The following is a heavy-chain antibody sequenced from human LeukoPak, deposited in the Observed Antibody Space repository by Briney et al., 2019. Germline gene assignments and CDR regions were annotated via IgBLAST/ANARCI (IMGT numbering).Heavy chain of an antibody. J-gene: IGHJ4*02. V-gene: IGHV4-30-2*01. D-gene: IGHD5-24*01. CDR2: IYHSGST. CDR1: GGSISSGGYS. Sequence: SETLSLTCAVSGGSISSGGYSWSWIRQPPGKGLEWIGYIYHSGSTYYNPSLKSRVTISVDTSKNQFSLKLSSVTAADTAVYYCARGGRDGYNYWGQGTLVTVSS. CDR3: ARGGRDGYNY.